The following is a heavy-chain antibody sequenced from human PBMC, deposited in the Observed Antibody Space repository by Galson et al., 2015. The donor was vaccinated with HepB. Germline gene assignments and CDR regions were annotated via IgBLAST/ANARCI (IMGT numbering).Heavy chain of an antibody. CDR1: GDSVSSNSAA. J-gene: IGHJ6*02. D-gene: IGHD3-3*01. V-gene: IGHV6-1*01. CDR3: ARGQDYDFWSGYYPEYYYYGMDV. CDR2: TYYRSKWYN. Sequence: CAISGDSVSSNSAAWNWIRQSPSRGLEWLGRTYYRSKWYNDYAVSVRSRITINPDTSKNQFSLQLNSVTAADTAVYYCARGQDYDFWSGYYPEYYYYGMDVWGQGTTVTVSS.